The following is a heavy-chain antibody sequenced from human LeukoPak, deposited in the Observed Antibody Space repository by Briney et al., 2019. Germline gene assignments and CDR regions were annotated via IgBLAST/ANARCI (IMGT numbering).Heavy chain of an antibody. CDR3: ARDFFTASYGSGSYYNPYYYGMDV. D-gene: IGHD3-10*01. CDR2: ISAYNGNT. CDR1: GYTFTSYG. J-gene: IGHJ6*02. V-gene: IGHV1-18*01. Sequence: ASVKVSCKASGYTFTSYGISWVRQAPGQGLEWMGWISAYNGNTNYAQKLQGRVTMTTDTSTSTAYMELRSLRSDDTAVYYCARDFFTASYGSGSYYNPYYYGMDVWGQGTTVTASS.